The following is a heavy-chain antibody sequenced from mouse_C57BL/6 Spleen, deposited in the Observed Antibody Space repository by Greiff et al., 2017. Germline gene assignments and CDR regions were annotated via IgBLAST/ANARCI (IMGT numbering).Heavy chain of an antibody. V-gene: IGHV1-52*01. CDR2: IDPSDSYT. CDR1: GYTFTSYW. CDR3: ARSYDPYAMDY. D-gene: IGHD2-3*01. J-gene: IGHJ4*01. Sequence: QVQLQQPGAELVRPGSSVKLSCKASGYTFTSYWMPWVKQRPIQGLEWIGNIDPSDSYTHYHQKFKDKATLTVDKSSSTAYMQLSSLTSEESSVYYCARSYDPYAMDYWGQGTSVTVSS.